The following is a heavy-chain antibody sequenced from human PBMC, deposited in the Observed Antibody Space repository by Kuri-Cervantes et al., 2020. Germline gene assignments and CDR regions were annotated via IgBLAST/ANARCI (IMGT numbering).Heavy chain of an antibody. Sequence: SETLSLTCTVSGGSISSSSYYWGWIRQPPGKGLEWIGSIYYSGSTNYNPSLKSRVTISVDTSKNQFSLKLSSVTAADTAVYYCARDSSAAAGVDYWGQGTLVTVSS. V-gene: IGHV4-39*07. CDR3: ARDSSAAAGVDY. D-gene: IGHD6-13*01. CDR2: IYYSGST. J-gene: IGHJ4*02. CDR1: GGSISSSSYY.